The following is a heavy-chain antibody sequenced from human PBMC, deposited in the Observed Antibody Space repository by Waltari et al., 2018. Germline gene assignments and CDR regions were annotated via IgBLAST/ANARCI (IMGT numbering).Heavy chain of an antibody. V-gene: IGHV1-2*02. CDR1: GYTFTGYY. CDR2: INPNSGGT. Sequence: AEVKKPGASVKVSCKASGYTFTGYYMHWVRQAPGQGLEWMGWINPNSGGTNYAQKFQGRVTMTRDTSISTAYMELSRLRSDDTAVYYCAREIGYSYGNRGYFDYWGQGTLVTVSS. CDR3: AREIGYSYGNRGYFDY. J-gene: IGHJ4*02. D-gene: IGHD5-18*01.